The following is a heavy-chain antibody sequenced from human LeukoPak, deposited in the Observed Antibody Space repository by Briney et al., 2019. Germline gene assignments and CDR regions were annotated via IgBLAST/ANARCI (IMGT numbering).Heavy chain of an antibody. V-gene: IGHV4-31*03. CDR2: IYYSGST. CDR1: GGSISSGGYY. CDR3: ASGYSGYGRGDFDY. Sequence: SETLSLTCTVSGGSISSGGYYWSWIRQHPGKGLEWIGYIYYSGSTYYNPSLKSRVTISVDTSKNQFSLKLSSVTAADTAVYYCASGYSGYGRGDFDYWGQGTLVTVSS. J-gene: IGHJ4*02. D-gene: IGHD5-12*01.